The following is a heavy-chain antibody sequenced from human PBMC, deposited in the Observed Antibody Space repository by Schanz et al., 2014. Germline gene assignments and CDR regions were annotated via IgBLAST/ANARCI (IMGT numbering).Heavy chain of an antibody. Sequence: QVQLVESGGGVVQPGRSLRLSCAASGFTLSSYAMHWVRQAPGKGLEWVAVISYDGSNKYYADSVKGRFTISRDNSKNTLYLQMNTLRAEDTAVYYCARDRGYCSGGSCLTFDYWGQGTLXTVSS. D-gene: IGHD2-15*01. J-gene: IGHJ4*02. V-gene: IGHV3-30-3*01. CDR3: ARDRGYCSGGSCLTFDY. CDR1: GFTLSSYA. CDR2: ISYDGSNK.